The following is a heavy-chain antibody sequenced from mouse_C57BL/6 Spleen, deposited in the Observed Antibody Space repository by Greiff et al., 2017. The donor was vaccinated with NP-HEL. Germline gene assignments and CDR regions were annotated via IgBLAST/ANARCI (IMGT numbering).Heavy chain of an antibody. V-gene: IGHV5-4*01. CDR2: ISDGGSYT. Sequence: EVKVVESGGGLVKPGGSLKLSCAASGFTFSSYAMSWVRQTPEKRLEWVATISDGGSYTYYPDNVKGRFTISRDNAKNNLYLQMSHLKSEDTAMYYCARDEKTGTFAYWGQGTLVTVSA. CDR3: ARDEKTGTFAY. J-gene: IGHJ3*01. CDR1: GFTFSSYA. D-gene: IGHD4-1*01.